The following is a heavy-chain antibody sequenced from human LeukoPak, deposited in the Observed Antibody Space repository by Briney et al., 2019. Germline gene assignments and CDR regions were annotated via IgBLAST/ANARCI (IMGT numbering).Heavy chain of an antibody. Sequence: PSENLSLTCSVSGDSITMYYWTWIRQPPGKGLEWIGYVDHTGSTNFNPSLNGRVSISRDTTKNLFSLRLRSVTAADTAVYFCARGRVSSSTWYSTYYYYFYMDVWGKGTTVTVSS. CDR3: ARGRVSSSTWYSTYYYYFYMDV. D-gene: IGHD1-1*01. J-gene: IGHJ6*03. CDR1: GDSITMYY. CDR2: VDHTGST. V-gene: IGHV4-59*01.